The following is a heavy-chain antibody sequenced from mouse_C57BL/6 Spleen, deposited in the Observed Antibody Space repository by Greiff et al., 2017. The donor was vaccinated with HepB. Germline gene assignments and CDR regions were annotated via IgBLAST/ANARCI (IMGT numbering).Heavy chain of an antibody. V-gene: IGHV14-4*01. J-gene: IGHJ3*01. CDR3: TTAFAY. CDR2: IDPENGDT. CDR1: GFNIKDDY. Sequence: EVKVEESGAELVRPGASVKLSCTASGFNIKDDYMHWVKQRPEQGLEWIGWIDPENGDTEYASKFQGKATITADTSSNTAYLQLSSLTSEDTAVYYCTTAFAYWGQGTLGTVSA.